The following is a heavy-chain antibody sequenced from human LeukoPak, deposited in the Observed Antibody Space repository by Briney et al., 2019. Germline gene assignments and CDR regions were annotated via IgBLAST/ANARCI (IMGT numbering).Heavy chain of an antibody. V-gene: IGHV4-39*07. J-gene: IGHJ4*02. CDR1: GGSISSSSYY. D-gene: IGHD6-19*01. CDR2: IYYSGST. Sequence: PSETLSLTCTVSGGSISSSSYYWGWIRQPPGKGLEWIGSIYYSGSTYYNPSLKSRVTISVDTSKNQFSLKLSSVTAADTAVYYCARGSYIAVAGMFDYWGQGTLVTVSS. CDR3: ARGSYIAVAGMFDY.